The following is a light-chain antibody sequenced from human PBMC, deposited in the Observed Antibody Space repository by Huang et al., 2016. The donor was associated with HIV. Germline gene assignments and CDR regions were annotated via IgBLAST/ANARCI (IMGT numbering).Light chain of an antibody. CDR2: DAS. Sequence: DIQLTQSPSSLSASVGDRVTITCRASQGIRSYLAWYQQKSGKAPKLLIYDASRLQSGVPSRFSGSGSGTDFTLTISSLQPEDFATYYCQQINAYPLTFGGGTKVEIK. V-gene: IGKV1-9*01. CDR3: QQINAYPLT. CDR1: QGIRSY. J-gene: IGKJ4*01.